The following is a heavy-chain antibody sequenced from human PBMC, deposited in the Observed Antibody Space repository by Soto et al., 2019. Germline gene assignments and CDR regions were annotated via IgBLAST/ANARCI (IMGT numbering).Heavy chain of an antibody. D-gene: IGHD4-17*01. CDR2: IYYSGST. Sequence: QLQLQESGPGLVKPSETLSLTCTVSGGSISSSSYYWGWIRQPPGKGLEWIGSIYYSGSTYYNPSLKSRVTISVDTSKNQFSLKLSSVTAADTAVYYCAGPQTPYGDYGVFYFDYWGQGTLVTVSS. V-gene: IGHV4-39*01. J-gene: IGHJ4*02. CDR1: GGSISSSSYY. CDR3: AGPQTPYGDYGVFYFDY.